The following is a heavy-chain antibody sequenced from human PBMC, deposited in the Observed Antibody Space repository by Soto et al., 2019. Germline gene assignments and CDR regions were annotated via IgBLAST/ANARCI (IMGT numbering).Heavy chain of an antibody. D-gene: IGHD6-13*01. V-gene: IGHV3-53*01. J-gene: IGHJ6*02. Sequence: PGGSLRLSCAASGFTVSSNYMSWVRQAPGKGLEGVSVIYSGGSTYYADSVKGRFTISRDNSKNTLYLQMNSLRAEDTAVYDCTTDPWVGAAGPSNYYYYGMDVWGQGTTVTVSS. CDR1: GFTVSSNY. CDR3: TTDPWVGAAGPSNYYYYGMDV. CDR2: IYSGGST.